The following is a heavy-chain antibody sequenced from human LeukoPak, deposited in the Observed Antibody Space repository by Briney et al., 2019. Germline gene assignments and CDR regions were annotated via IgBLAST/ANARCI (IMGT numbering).Heavy chain of an antibody. V-gene: IGHV3-53*04. CDR2: IYSGGST. J-gene: IGHJ4*02. Sequence: GGSLRLSCAASGFTVSSNYMSWVRQAPGKGLEWVSVIYSGGSTYYADSVKGRFTISRHNSKNTLYLQMNSLRAEDTAVYYCAREINYYDGSGYYDYWGQGTLVTVSS. D-gene: IGHD3-22*01. CDR3: AREINYYDGSGYYDY. CDR1: GFTVSSNY.